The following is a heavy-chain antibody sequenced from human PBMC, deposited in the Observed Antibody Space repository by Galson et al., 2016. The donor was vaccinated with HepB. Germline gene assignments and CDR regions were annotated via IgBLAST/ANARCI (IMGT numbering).Heavy chain of an antibody. Sequence: SLRLSCAASGFTFDDYAMHWVRQVPGKGLEWVSGISWSSNTIGYADSVRGRFTISRDNAKNSLYLQMTSLRAEDTALYYCAKSYTMIIPDYHYAMDVWGQGTTVTVSS. D-gene: IGHD3-22*01. CDR3: AKSYTMIIPDYHYAMDV. J-gene: IGHJ6*02. CDR2: ISWSSNTI. V-gene: IGHV3-9*01. CDR1: GFTFDDYA.